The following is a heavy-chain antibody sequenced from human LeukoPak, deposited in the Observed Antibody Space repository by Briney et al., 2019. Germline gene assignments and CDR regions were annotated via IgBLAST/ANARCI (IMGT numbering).Heavy chain of an antibody. V-gene: IGHV5-51*01. CDR1: GYIFTSYW. CDR2: IYPGDSDT. CDR3: ARQCSGGSCYDY. Sequence: GESLKIPCQGSGYIFTSYWIGWVRQVPGKGLELMGIIYPGDSDTRYSPSFQAQVTISADKSISTAYLQWSSLKASDTAMYYCARQCSGGSCYDYWGQGTLVTVSS. J-gene: IGHJ4*02. D-gene: IGHD2-15*01.